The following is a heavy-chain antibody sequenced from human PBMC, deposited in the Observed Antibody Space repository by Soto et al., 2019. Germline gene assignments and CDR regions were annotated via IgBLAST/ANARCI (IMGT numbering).Heavy chain of an antibody. CDR2: TSGSGASA. V-gene: IGHV3-23*01. D-gene: IGHD3-16*01. J-gene: IGHJ4*02. CDR3: AKRTAELGMNS. Sequence: EVQLLESGGGLVQPGGSLRLSCAASGCTFSSSAMSWVRQAPGKGLEWVSSTSGSGASAYYADSVKGRFTISRDNSKNTRFLQMNSLRAEDTAVYYCAKRTAELGMNSWGQGTLVTVSS. CDR1: GCTFSSSA.